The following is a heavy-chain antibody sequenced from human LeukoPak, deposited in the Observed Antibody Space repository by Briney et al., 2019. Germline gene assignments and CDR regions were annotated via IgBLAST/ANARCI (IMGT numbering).Heavy chain of an antibody. CDR1: GYTFTSYG. Sequence: ASVKVSCKASGYTFTSYGISWVRQAPGQGLEWMGWMNPNSGNTGYAQKFQGRVTMTRNTSISTAYMELSSLRSEDTAVYYCATMQVCSSTSCYVDYWGQGTLVTVSS. V-gene: IGHV1-8*02. CDR2: MNPNSGNT. D-gene: IGHD2-2*01. CDR3: ATMQVCSSTSCYVDY. J-gene: IGHJ4*02.